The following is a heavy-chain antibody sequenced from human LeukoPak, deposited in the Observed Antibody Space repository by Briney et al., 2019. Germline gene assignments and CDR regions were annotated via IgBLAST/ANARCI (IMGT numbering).Heavy chain of an antibody. V-gene: IGHV3-53*01. CDR1: GFTFSSYY. Sequence: GGXLRLSCAASGFTFSSYYMSWVRQAPGKGVEWVSVFHSGGSTYYADSVKGRFTISRDNSKNTLYLQMNSLRAEDTAVYYCARARPADLWGRGTLVTVSS. CDR2: FHSGGST. D-gene: IGHD6-25*01. CDR3: ARARPADL. J-gene: IGHJ2*01.